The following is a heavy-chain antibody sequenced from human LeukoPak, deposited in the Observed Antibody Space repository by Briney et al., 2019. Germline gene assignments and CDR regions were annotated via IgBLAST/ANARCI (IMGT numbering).Heavy chain of an antibody. CDR1: GFTFSTYA. CDR2: ISDSGGRK. V-gene: IGHV3-23*01. J-gene: IGHJ6*02. Sequence: GGSLRLSCAASGFTFSTYAMTWVRQSPGKGLEWVSDISDSGGRKYCADSVKGRFTISRDNSKNTVYLEMNSLRAEDTAIYYCAKDKGYCSSDVCYPPYGMDVWGQGTTVTVSS. D-gene: IGHD6-13*01. CDR3: AKDKGYCSSDVCYPPYGMDV.